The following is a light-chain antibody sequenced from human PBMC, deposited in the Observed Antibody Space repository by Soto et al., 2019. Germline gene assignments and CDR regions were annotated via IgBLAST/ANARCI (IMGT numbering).Light chain of an antibody. CDR2: DAS. V-gene: IGKV3-11*01. J-gene: IGKJ1*01. Sequence: EILLTQSPVTLSLSPGERATHSCRASQNVRGYLAWYQQKPGQAPRLLIYDASNRATGIPARFSGSGSGTDFTLTISSLEPEDSAVYYCQQNLGVHTLGQGTKVDIK. CDR1: QNVRGY. CDR3: QQNLGVHT.